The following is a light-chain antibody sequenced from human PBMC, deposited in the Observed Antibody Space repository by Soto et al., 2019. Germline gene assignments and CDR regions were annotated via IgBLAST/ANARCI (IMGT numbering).Light chain of an antibody. CDR3: QQYNSYSSYT. V-gene: IGKV1-5*03. CDR1: QSISSW. Sequence: DIQMTQSPSTLSASVGDRVTITCRASQSISSWLAWYQQKPGKAPKLLIYKASSLERGGPSRFSGSGSGTEFTLTISSLQPDDFAPYYCQQYNSYSSYTFGQGTKLEIK. J-gene: IGKJ2*01. CDR2: KAS.